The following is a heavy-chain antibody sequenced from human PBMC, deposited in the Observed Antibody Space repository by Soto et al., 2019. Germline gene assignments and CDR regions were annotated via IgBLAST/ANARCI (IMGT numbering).Heavy chain of an antibody. J-gene: IGHJ4*02. CDR1: GGSISSSSYY. D-gene: IGHD2-8*02. Sequence: PSETLSLTCAVSGGSISSSSYYWTWIRQPPGTGLEWIGEINHSGSTNYNPSLKSRVTILVDTSKNQFSLKLTSVTAADTAVYYCARDKITGLFDYWGQGTLVTVSS. V-gene: IGHV4-39*07. CDR3: ARDKITGLFDY. CDR2: INHSGST.